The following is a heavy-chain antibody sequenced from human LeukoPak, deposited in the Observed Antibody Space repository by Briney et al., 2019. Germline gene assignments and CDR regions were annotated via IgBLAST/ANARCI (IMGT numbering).Heavy chain of an antibody. Sequence: GGSLRLSCAASGFTFSSYAMSWVRQAPGKGLEWVSLASGGGSSRTYYADSLRGRFTISRDNSKNTLYLQMNALRAEDTAVYYCAKDLISAAGRGDFQHWGLGILVTVSS. CDR2: SGGGSSRT. J-gene: IGHJ1*01. CDR1: GFTFSSYA. CDR3: AKDLISAAGRGDFQH. D-gene: IGHD6-13*01. V-gene: IGHV3-23*01.